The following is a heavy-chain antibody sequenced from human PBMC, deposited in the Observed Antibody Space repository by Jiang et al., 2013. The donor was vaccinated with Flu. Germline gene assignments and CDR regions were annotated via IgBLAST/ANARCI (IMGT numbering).Heavy chain of an antibody. CDR2: INHSGST. Sequence: LLKPSETLSLTCAVYGGSFSGYYWSWIRQPPGKGLEWIGEINHSGSTNYNPSLKSRVTISVDTSKNQFSLKLSSVTAADTAVYYCARLDLQWLVVDYWGQGTLVTVSS. V-gene: IGHV4-34*01. CDR1: GGSFSGYY. J-gene: IGHJ4*02. CDR3: ARLDLQWLVVDY. D-gene: IGHD6-19*01.